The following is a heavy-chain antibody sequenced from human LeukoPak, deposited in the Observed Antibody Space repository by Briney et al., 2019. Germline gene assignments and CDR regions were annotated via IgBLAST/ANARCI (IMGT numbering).Heavy chain of an antibody. J-gene: IGHJ4*02. V-gene: IGHV4-59*11. CDR2: IYYSGST. Sequence: PSETLSLTCTVSGGSISSHYWSWIRQPPGKGLEWIGYIYYSGSTNYNPSLKSRVTISVDTSKNQFSLKLSSVTAADTAVYYCARVAQSYYFDYWGQGTLVTVSS. CDR3: ARVAQSYYFDY. CDR1: GGSISSHY. D-gene: IGHD5-12*01.